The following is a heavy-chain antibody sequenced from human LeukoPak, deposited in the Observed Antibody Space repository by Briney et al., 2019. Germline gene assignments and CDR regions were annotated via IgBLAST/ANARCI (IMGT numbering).Heavy chain of an antibody. D-gene: IGHD3-10*01. V-gene: IGHV3-7*01. CDR1: GFTFSSYW. Sequence: GGSLRLSCAASGFTFSSYWMSWVRQAPGKGLEWVANIKQDGSEKYYVDSVKGRFTTSRDNAKNSLYLQMNSLRAEDTAVYYCAREETHYYGSGSYSIDYWGQGTLVTVSS. J-gene: IGHJ4*02. CDR2: IKQDGSEK. CDR3: AREETHYYGSGSYSIDY.